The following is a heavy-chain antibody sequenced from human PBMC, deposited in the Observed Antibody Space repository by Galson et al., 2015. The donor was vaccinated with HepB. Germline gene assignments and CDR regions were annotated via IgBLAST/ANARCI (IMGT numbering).Heavy chain of an antibody. Sequence: PALVKPTQTLTLTCTFSGFSLSTSGMCVSWIRQPPGKALEWLALIDWDDDKYYSTSLKTRLTISKDTSKNQVVLTMTNMDPVDTATYYCARIITIFGRAPLYGMDVWGQGTTVTVSS. D-gene: IGHD3-3*01. CDR3: ARIITIFGRAPLYGMDV. J-gene: IGHJ6*02. CDR2: IDWDDDK. CDR1: GFSLSTSGMC. V-gene: IGHV2-70*01.